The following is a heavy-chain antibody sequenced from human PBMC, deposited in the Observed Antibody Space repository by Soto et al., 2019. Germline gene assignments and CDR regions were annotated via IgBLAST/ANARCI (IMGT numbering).Heavy chain of an antibody. CDR3: ARAPPSYDILTGYYSYYYGMDV. CDR1: GFTFSSYG. D-gene: IGHD3-9*01. CDR2: IWYDGSNK. J-gene: IGHJ6*02. V-gene: IGHV3-33*01. Sequence: GGSLRLSCAASGFTFSSYGMHWVRQAPGKGLEWVAVIWYDGSNKYYADSVKGRFTISRDNSKNTLYLQMNSLRAEDTAVYYCARAPPSYDILTGYYSYYYGMDVWGQGTTVTVSS.